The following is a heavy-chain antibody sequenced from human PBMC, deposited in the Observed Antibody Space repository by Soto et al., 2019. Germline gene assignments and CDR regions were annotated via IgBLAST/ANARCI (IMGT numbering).Heavy chain of an antibody. CDR3: AKGFQVRLAKLGGIDY. V-gene: IGHV3-23*01. CDR1: GFTFSSYA. D-gene: IGHD2-15*01. J-gene: IGHJ4*02. Sequence: GGSLRLSCAASGFTFSSYAMSWVRQAPGKGLEWVSAISGSGGSTYYADSVKGRFTISRDNSKNTLYLQMNSLRAEDTAVYYCAKGFQVRLAKLGGIDYWGQGTLVTVSS. CDR2: ISGSGGST.